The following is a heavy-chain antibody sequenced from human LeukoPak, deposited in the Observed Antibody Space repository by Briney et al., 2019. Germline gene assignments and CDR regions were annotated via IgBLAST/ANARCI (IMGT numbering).Heavy chain of an antibody. CDR1: GGSISSSNW. D-gene: IGHD6-19*01. Sequence: SETLSLTCAVSGGSISSSNWWSWVRQPPGKGLEWIGEIYHSGSTNYNPSLKSRVTISVDKSKNQFSLKLSSVTAADTAVYYCASWPPRHSSSWYSGIAVASEDWGQGTLVTVSS. V-gene: IGHV4-4*02. CDR2: IYHSGST. J-gene: IGHJ4*02. CDR3: ASWPPRHSSSWYSGIAVASED.